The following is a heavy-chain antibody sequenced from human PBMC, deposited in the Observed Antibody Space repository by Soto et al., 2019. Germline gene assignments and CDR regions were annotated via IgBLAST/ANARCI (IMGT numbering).Heavy chain of an antibody. CDR3: ARKSNSDISGHDYFDY. CDR1: GFTFSSSD. J-gene: IGHJ4*02. D-gene: IGHD3-22*01. V-gene: IGHV3-21*02. CDR2: INYNGAYM. Sequence: EVRLVESGGGLVEPGGSLRLSCAASGFTFSSSDMTWVRQAPGKGLEYVSSINYNGAYMFYAEPAKGRFTISRDNAKNSLYLQMNSLGAEDTAVYYCARKSNSDISGHDYFDYWGQGTLVRVSS.